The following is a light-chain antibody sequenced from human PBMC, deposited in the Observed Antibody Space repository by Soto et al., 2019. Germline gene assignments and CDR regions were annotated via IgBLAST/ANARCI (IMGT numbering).Light chain of an antibody. Sequence: DIQMTQSPSTLSGSVGDRVTITCRASQTISSWLAWYQQKPGKAPKLQIYKASTLKSGVPSRLSGSGSGTEFTLTISSLQPDDFATYYCQHYNSYSEAFGQGTKVDI. J-gene: IGKJ1*01. CDR2: KAS. V-gene: IGKV1-5*03. CDR1: QTISSW. CDR3: QHYNSYSEA.